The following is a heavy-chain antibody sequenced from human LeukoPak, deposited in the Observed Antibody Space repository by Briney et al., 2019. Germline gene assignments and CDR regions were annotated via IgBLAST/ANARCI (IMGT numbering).Heavy chain of an antibody. D-gene: IGHD3-3*01. CDR1: GFAFSTSA. CDR2: IRYDGSTK. J-gene: IGHJ6*03. CDR3: ARAAYYDFWSGYFGTGPYYYYYMDV. V-gene: IGHV3-30*02. Sequence: PGGSLRLSCATSGFAFSTSAMYWVRQPPGKGLEWVAFIRYDGSTKSYADSVKGRFTISRDNSKNTLYLQMNSLRAEDTAVYYCARAAYYDFWSGYFGTGPYYYYYMDVWGKGTTVTVSS.